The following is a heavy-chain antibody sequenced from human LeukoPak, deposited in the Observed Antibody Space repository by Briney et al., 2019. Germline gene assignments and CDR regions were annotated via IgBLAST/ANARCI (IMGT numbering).Heavy chain of an antibody. Sequence: SETLSLTCAVYGGSFSGYYWNWIRQPPGEGLGWIGYISYSGNTNYNPSLKSRVTISLDTSKNQFSLKLSSVTAADTAVYYCATYYYDSSGYYGFDYWGQGTLVTVSS. CDR3: ATYYYDSSGYYGFDY. V-gene: IGHV4-59*01. J-gene: IGHJ4*02. D-gene: IGHD3-22*01. CDR1: GGSFSGYY. CDR2: ISYSGNT.